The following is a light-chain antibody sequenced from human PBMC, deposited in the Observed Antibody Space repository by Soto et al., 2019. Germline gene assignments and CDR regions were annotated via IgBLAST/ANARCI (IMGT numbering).Light chain of an antibody. CDR3: ATWDTSLSAVV. CDR2: DND. J-gene: IGLJ2*01. Sequence: QSVLTQPPSVSAAPGQTVTVSCSGSTSNIGGSYVSWYQQLPGTAPRLLIFDNDARPSGIPDRFSASKSGTSATLGITGLQTGDDANYYCATWDTSLSAVVFGGGTKVTVL. CDR1: TSNIGGSY. V-gene: IGLV1-51*01.